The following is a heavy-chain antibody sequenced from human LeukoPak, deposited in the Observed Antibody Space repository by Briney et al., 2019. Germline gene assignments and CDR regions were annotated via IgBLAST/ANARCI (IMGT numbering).Heavy chain of an antibody. CDR1: GYTFTSYY. V-gene: IGHV1-46*01. CDR2: INPSGGST. Sequence: GASVTVSCTASGYTFTSYYMHWVRQAPGQGLEWMGIINPSGGSTSYAQKFQGRVTMTGDTSTSTVYMELSSLRSEDTAVYYCARAPDTAMVTHDYWGQGTLVTVSS. J-gene: IGHJ4*02. D-gene: IGHD5-18*01. CDR3: ARAPDTAMVTHDY.